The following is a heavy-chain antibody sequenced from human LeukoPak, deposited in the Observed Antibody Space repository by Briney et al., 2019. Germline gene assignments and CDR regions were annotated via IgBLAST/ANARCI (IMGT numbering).Heavy chain of an antibody. CDR1: GYTLTELS. CDR2: FYPEDGET. J-gene: IGHJ4*02. Sequence: GASVKVSCKVSGYTLTELSMHWVRQAPGKGLEWMGGFYPEDGETIYAQKFQGRVTMTEDTSTDTAYMELSSLRSEDTAVYYCATDRKVTIFGVVSPTPLFDYWGQGTLVTVSS. V-gene: IGHV1-24*01. CDR3: ATDRKVTIFGVVSPTPLFDY. D-gene: IGHD3-3*01.